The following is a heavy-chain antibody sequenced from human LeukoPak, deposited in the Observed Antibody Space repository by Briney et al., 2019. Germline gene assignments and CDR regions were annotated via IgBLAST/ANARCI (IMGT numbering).Heavy chain of an antibody. Sequence: PSETLSLTCTVSGYSISSGYYWGWIRQPPGKGLEWIGYIYYSGSTNYNPSLKSRVTISVDTSKNQFSLKLSSVTAADTAVYYCARGPTTVTRAFDYWGQGTLVTVSS. CDR3: ARGPTTVTRAFDY. CDR2: IYYSGST. CDR1: GYSISSGYY. D-gene: IGHD4-17*01. V-gene: IGHV4-61*01. J-gene: IGHJ4*02.